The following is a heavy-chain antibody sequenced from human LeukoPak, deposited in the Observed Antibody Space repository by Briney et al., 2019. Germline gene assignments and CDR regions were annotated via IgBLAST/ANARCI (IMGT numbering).Heavy chain of an antibody. CDR1: GFSFTTYG. J-gene: IGHJ5*02. D-gene: IGHD6-13*01. Sequence: GGSLRLSCAASGFSFTTYGMHWVRQASGKGLEWVAFIRYDGSNKYYADSVKGRFTISRDNSKNTLYLQMNSLRAEDMAVYYCAKDMYSSSNPGWFDPWAQGTLVTVSS. CDR3: AKDMYSSSNPGWFDP. CDR2: IRYDGSNK. V-gene: IGHV3-30*02.